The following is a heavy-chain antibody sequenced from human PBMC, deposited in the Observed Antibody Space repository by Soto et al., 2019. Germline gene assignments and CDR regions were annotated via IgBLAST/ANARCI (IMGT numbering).Heavy chain of an antibody. CDR3: GRVVEGATRHTDPDS. D-gene: IGHD2-21*01. CDR2: VYHNGGA. Sequence: SETLSLTCTVSGVSIHNSHSFWAWIRQPPGKGLQFIASVYHNGGAHYNSSLKSRVTISVDTANNQVSLRMRSLTAADTAFYYCGRVVEGATRHTDPDSWGQGILVTVS. J-gene: IGHJ5*01. V-gene: IGHV4-39*01. CDR1: GVSIHNSHSF.